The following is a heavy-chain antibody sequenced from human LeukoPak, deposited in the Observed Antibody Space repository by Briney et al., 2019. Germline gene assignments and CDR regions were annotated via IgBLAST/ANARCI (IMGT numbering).Heavy chain of an antibody. Sequence: GGSLRLSCAASGFTFSSYSMNGVRQAPGKGLERVAHIKQDGSEKYYVDSVKGRFTISRDNAKNSLYLQMNSLRAEDTALYYCARGRGYSKWGQGTLVTVSS. V-gene: IGHV3-7*04. CDR2: IKQDGSEK. CDR3: ARGRGYSK. CDR1: GFTFSSYS. J-gene: IGHJ4*02. D-gene: IGHD5-18*01.